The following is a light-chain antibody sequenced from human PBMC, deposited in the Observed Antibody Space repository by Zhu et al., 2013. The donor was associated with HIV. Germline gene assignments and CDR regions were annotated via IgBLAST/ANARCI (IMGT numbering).Light chain of an antibody. V-gene: IGKV3-20*01. CDR1: QSVSSNY. Sequence: EFVLTQSPGTLSLSPGERATLSCRASQSVSSNYLAWYQQKPGQAPTLLIYGASSRATGIPDRFSGSGSGTEVTLTISSLQSEDFAVYTVQQYSKWPYTFGQGTKLE. J-gene: IGKJ2*01. CDR3: QQYSKWPYT. CDR2: GAS.